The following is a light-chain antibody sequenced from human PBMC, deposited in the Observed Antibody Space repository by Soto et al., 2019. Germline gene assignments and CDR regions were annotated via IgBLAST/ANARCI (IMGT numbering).Light chain of an antibody. CDR1: QNIRSS. J-gene: IGKJ1*01. V-gene: IGKV3-20*01. CDR3: QQYGISGT. Sequence: TRSPASLSASRGERVTLSCRASQNIRSSLAWYQQRPGQAPRLLIYDASTRATGIPPRFSGSGSGTDFTLTISRLEPEDFAVYYCQQYGISGTFGQGTKVDIK. CDR2: DAS.